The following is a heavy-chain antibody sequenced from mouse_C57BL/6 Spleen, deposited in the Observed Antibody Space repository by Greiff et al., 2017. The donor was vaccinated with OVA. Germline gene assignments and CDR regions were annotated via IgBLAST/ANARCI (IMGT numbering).Heavy chain of an antibody. CDR3: AKSLYGYIYAMDY. CDR1: GFSLTSYG. J-gene: IGHJ4*01. D-gene: IGHD1-2*01. CDR2: IWRGGST. V-gene: IGHV2-5*01. Sequence: VQLQQSGPGLVQPSQSLSITCTVSGFSLTSYGVHWVRQSPGKGLEWLGVIWRGGSTDYNAAFMSRLSITKDNSKSQVFFKMNSLQADDTAIYYCAKSLYGYIYAMDYWGQGTSVTVSS.